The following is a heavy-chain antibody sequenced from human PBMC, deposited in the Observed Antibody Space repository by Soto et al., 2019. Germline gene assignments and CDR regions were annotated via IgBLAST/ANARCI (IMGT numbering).Heavy chain of an antibody. J-gene: IGHJ4*02. Sequence: EVQLLESGGGLVQPGGSLRLSCAASGFTFSSYAMSWVRQAPGKGLEWVSAISGSGGSTYYADSVKGRFTISRDNSKNTLYLQMNSLRVEDTAVYYCAKPAGDITMIVVVINGFDYWGQGTLVTVSS. D-gene: IGHD3-22*01. CDR3: AKPAGDITMIVVVINGFDY. V-gene: IGHV3-23*01. CDR1: GFTFSSYA. CDR2: ISGSGGST.